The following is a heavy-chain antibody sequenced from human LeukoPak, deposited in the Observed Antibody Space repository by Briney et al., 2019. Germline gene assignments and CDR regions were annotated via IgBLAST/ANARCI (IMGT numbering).Heavy chain of an antibody. CDR3: AKEPLTTVTTGFDY. J-gene: IGHJ4*02. CDR1: GFTFSSYA. CDR2: ISGSGGST. V-gene: IGHV3-23*01. Sequence: GGSLRVSCAASGFTFSSYAMSCVRQAPGKGLEWVSSISGSGGSTYYADSVKGRFTISRDNSKNTLYLQMNSLRAEDTAVYYCAKEPLTTVTTGFDYWGQGTLVTVSS. D-gene: IGHD4-17*01.